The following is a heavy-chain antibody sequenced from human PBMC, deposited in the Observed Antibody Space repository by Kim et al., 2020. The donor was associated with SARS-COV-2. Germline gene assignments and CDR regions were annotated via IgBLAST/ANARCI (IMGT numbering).Heavy chain of an antibody. CDR2: IIPIFGTA. Sequence: SVKVSCKASGGTFSSYAISWVRQAPGQGLEWMGGIIPIFGTANYAQKFQGRVTITADESTSTAYMELSSLRSEDTAVYYCARVGRNAPYYFDYWGQGTLVTVSS. CDR1: GGTFSSYA. J-gene: IGHJ4*02. D-gene: IGHD1-1*01. V-gene: IGHV1-69*13. CDR3: ARVGRNAPYYFDY.